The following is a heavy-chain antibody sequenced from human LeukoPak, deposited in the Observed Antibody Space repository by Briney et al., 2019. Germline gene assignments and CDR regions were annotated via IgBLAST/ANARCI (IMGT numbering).Heavy chain of an antibody. CDR1: GFTFSTYA. CDR2: ISGDAATI. V-gene: IGHV3-23*01. D-gene: IGHD5-24*01. CDR3: ARGGRRDGLDY. J-gene: IGHJ4*02. Sequence: GGSLRLSCVPSGFTFSTYAMTWVRQAPGRGLEWVSVISGDAATIDHADSVKGRFTISRDNSKNTVYLQMNSLRAEDTAVYCCARGGRRDGLDYWGQGTLVTVSS.